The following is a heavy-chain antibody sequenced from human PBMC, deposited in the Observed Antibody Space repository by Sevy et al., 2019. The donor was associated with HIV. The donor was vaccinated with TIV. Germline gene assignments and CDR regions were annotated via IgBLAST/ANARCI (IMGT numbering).Heavy chain of an antibody. CDR2: ISYDGSNK. Sequence: GGSLRLSCAASGFTFSSYAMHWVRQAPGKGLEWVAVISYDGSNKYYADSVKGRFTISRDNSKNTLYLQMNSLRAEDTAVYYCATDGQPLSSYYYYYMDVWGKGTTVTVSS. J-gene: IGHJ6*03. CDR1: GFTFSSYA. V-gene: IGHV3-30-3*01. CDR3: ATDGQPLSSYYYYYMDV.